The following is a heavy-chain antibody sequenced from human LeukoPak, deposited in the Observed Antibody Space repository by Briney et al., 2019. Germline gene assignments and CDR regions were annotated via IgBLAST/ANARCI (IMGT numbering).Heavy chain of an antibody. D-gene: IGHD1-26*01. CDR3: ARDSLVGATVDAFDI. CDR1: GYTFTGYY. V-gene: IGHV1-2*02. CDR2: INPNSGGT. J-gene: IGHJ3*02. Sequence: GASVKVSCKASGYTFTGYYMHWVRQAPGQGLEWMGWINPNSGGTNYAQKFQGRVTMTRDTSISTAYMELSRLRSDDTAVYYCARDSLVGATVDAFDIWGQGTMVTVSS.